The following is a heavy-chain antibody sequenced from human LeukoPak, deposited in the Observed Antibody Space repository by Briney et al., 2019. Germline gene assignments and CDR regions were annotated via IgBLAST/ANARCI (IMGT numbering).Heavy chain of an antibody. J-gene: IGHJ5*02. CDR1: GSPFIGNT. CDR2: FIGRGAST. CDR3: AKDLTTGVDRPNWFVP. V-gene: IGHV3-23*01. Sequence: PGGSLPLSCAASGSPFIGNTRTGFGQAPGKELEGVATFIGRGASTYYADSVKGRFTISRGNCKNTLCLQMNSLRAEDTAVNYRAKDLTTGVDRPNWFVPWGERPRDTVPS. D-gene: IGHD1-1*01.